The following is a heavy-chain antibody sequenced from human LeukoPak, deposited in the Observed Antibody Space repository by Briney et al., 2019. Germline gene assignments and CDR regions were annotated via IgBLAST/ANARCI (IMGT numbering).Heavy chain of an antibody. J-gene: IGHJ6*04. D-gene: IGHD2-15*01. Sequence: ASVKVSCKASGYTFTSYGISWMRQAPGQGLEWMGWISAYNGNTNYAQKLQGRVTMTTDTSTSTAYMELRSLRSDDTAVYYCARASGGSRRDYYYGMDVWGKGTTVTVSS. CDR1: GYTFTSYG. CDR2: ISAYNGNT. CDR3: ARASGGSRRDYYYGMDV. V-gene: IGHV1-18*04.